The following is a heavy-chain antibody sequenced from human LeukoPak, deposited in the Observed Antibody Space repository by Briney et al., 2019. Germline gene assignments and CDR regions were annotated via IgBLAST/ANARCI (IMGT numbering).Heavy chain of an antibody. CDR3: ARHLNGGTHPLDN. J-gene: IGHJ4*02. D-gene: IGHD2-8*01. CDR1: GASMSGQH. Sequence: MPSETLSLTCTVSGASMSGQHWSWIRQAPGKGLEWIAWIHYDGRTNYNPSPKSRLSLSVDPSTNQFSLSLNSATAADTAVYFCARHLNGGTHPLDNWGPGIRVIVST. V-gene: IGHV4-59*08. CDR2: IHYDGRT.